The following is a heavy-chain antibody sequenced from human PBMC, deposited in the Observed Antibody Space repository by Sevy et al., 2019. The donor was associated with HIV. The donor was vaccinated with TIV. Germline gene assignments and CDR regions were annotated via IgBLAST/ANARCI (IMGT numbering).Heavy chain of an antibody. D-gene: IGHD6-13*01. CDR3: VRAIAADGSF. CDR2: IKQDGSVK. CDR1: GFSLSTYW. V-gene: IGHV3-7*01. Sequence: GGSLRLSCAASGFSLSTYWMSWVRQAPGKGLEWVANIKQDGSVKYYVDSVKGRFTISRDNARNFLYRQMNRLRAEDTALYYCVRAIAADGSFWGQGTLVTVSS. J-gene: IGHJ1*01.